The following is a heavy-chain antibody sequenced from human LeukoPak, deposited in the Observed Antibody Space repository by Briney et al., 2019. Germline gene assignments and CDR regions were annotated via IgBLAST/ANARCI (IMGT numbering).Heavy chain of an antibody. CDR3: ARDNYDSSGYYNQDNWFDP. D-gene: IGHD3-22*01. J-gene: IGHJ5*02. CDR1: GFTFSSYA. Sequence: GGSLRLSCAASGFTFSSYAISWVRQAPGQGLEWMGRIIPILGIANYAQKFQGRVTITADKSTSTAYMELSSLRSEDTAVYYCARDNYDSSGYYNQDNWFDPWGQGTLVTVSS. V-gene: IGHV1-69*04. CDR2: IIPILGIA.